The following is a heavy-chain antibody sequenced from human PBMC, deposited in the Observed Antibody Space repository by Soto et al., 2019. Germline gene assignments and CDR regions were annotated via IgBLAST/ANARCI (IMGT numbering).Heavy chain of an antibody. CDR1: GYTFTGYY. J-gene: IGHJ6*02. CDR2: INPNSGGT. Sequence: GASVKVSCKASGYTFTGYYMHWVRQAPGQGLEWMGWINPNSGGTNYAQKFQGWVIMTRDTSISTAYMELSRLRSDDTAVYYCARVPLHYYYGMDVWGQGTTVTVSS. CDR3: ARVPLHYYYGMDV. V-gene: IGHV1-2*04.